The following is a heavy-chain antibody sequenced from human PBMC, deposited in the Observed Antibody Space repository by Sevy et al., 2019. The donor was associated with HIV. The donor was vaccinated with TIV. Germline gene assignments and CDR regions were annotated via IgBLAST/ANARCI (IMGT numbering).Heavy chain of an antibody. J-gene: IGHJ5*02. CDR3: TRYALTSRTWFDP. CDR1: GFTVSSSY. V-gene: IGHV3-53*01. D-gene: IGHD7-27*01. Sequence: GGSLRLSCAASGFTVSSSYMTWVRQPPGKGLEWVSVIYSGGSTYYADSVKGRFTISRDNSKNTLFLQMNSLRADDTAVYYCTRYALTSRTWFDPWGQGTLVTVSS. CDR2: IYSGGST.